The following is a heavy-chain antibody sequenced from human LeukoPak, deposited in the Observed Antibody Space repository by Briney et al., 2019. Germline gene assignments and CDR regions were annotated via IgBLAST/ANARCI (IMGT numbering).Heavy chain of an antibody. D-gene: IGHD4-23*01. CDR2: IYSGGTT. CDR3: ARDQPVVTPLGY. V-gene: IGHV3-53*01. CDR1: GFTVSNNF. J-gene: IGHJ4*02. Sequence: GGSLRLSCAASGFTVSNNFMSWVRQAPGKGLELVSLIYSGGTTKYADSVRGRFTISRDNSKNTLYLQMNSLRAEDTAVYYCARDQPVVTPLGYWGQGTLVAVSS.